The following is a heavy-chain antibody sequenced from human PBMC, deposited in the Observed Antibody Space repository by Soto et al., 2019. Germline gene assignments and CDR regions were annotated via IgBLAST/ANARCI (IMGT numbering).Heavy chain of an antibody. CDR3: AKEGGDSFDY. V-gene: IGHV4-34*01. D-gene: IGHD4-17*01. CDR2: INHSGST. Sequence: PSETLSLTCAVYGGSFSGYYWSWIRQPPGKGLEWIGEINHSGSTNYNPSLKSRVTISVDTSKNQFSLKLSSVTAADTDVYYCAKEGGDSFDYWGQGTLVTVSS. CDR1: GGSFSGYY. J-gene: IGHJ4*02.